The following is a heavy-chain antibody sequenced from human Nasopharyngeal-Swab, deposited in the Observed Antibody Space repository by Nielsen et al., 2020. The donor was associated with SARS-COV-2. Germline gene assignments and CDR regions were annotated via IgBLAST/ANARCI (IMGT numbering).Heavy chain of an antibody. CDR1: DGSFSGYY. D-gene: IGHD2-2*01. J-gene: IGHJ2*01. Sequence: SQTLSLTCAVYDGSFSGYYWSWIRQPPGKGLEWIGEINHSGSTNYNPSLKSRVTISVDTSKNQFSLKLSSVTAADTAVYYCASSPRQPPARGWYFDLWGRGTLVTVSS. CDR3: ASSPRQPPARGWYFDL. CDR2: INHSGST. V-gene: IGHV4-34*01.